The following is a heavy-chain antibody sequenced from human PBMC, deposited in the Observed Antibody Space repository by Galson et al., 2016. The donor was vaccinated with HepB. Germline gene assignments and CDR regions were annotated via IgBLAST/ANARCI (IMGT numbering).Heavy chain of an antibody. CDR3: TRAMGYY. J-gene: IGHJ4*02. Sequence: TLSLTCTVSGGSISSGGYSWTWIRQPPGKGLEWIGYKYHSGSTYYNPSLKSRLSISVDRSTNQFYLRLGSVTAADTAVYYCTRAMGYYWGQGILVTGSS. CDR2: KYHSGST. D-gene: IGHD3-10*01. CDR1: GGSISSGGYS. V-gene: IGHV4-30-2*01.